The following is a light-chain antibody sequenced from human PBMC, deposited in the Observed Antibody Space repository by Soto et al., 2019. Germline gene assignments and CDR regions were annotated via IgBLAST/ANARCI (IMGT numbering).Light chain of an antibody. V-gene: IGLV2-14*01. CDR1: SSDVGAYNS. J-gene: IGLJ1*01. CDR3: TSYTSSSTVV. CDR2: DVT. Sequence: QSALTQPASVSGSPGQSITISCAGTSSDVGAYNSVTWYQQHPGKAPRLMIYDVTNRPSGVSDRFSGSKSGNTASLTISGLQAEDEADYYCTSYTSSSTVVFGSGTKLTV.